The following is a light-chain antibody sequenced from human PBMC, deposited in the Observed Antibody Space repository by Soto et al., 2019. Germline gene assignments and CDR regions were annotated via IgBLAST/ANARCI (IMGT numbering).Light chain of an antibody. J-gene: IGLJ1*01. CDR3: SSYTSNSTLA. V-gene: IGLV2-14*01. CDR1: SSVVGGYKY. Sequence: QSVLTQPASMSGSPGQSITISCTGTSSVVGGYKYVSWYQQYPGKAPKVMIYDVNNRPSGVSNRFSGSKSGNTASLTISGLQAEDEADYYCSSYTSNSTLAFGTGTKVTVL. CDR2: DVN.